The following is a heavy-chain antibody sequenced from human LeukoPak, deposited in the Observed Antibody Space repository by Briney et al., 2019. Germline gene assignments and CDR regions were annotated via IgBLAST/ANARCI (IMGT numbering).Heavy chain of an antibody. V-gene: IGHV4-30-4*01. J-gene: IGHJ4*02. CDR3: ARGGRDGYNQFGY. D-gene: IGHD5-24*01. CDR2: IYYSGST. CDR1: GGSISSGYYY. Sequence: SQTLSLTCTVSGGSISSGYYYWSWIRQPPGKGLEWIGYIYYSGSTYYNPSLKGRVNISVDTSKNQYSLKLSYVTAADTAVYYCARGGRDGYNQFGYWGQGTLVTVSS.